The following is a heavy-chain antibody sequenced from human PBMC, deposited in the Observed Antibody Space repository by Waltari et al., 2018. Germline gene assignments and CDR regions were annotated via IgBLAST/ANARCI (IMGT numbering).Heavy chain of an antibody. CDR2: ISGRTGVK. Sequence: EVQLVESGGGLVQPGGSQRLSCAASGFDFSNSDMNWVRQAPGKGLEWISYISGRTGVKYHADSVKGRFTISRDIAKNSVQLQMNSLRAEDTALYYCTGGHHDYWGQGTLVTVSS. CDR1: GFDFSNSD. CDR3: TGGHHDY. V-gene: IGHV3-48*01. J-gene: IGHJ4*02.